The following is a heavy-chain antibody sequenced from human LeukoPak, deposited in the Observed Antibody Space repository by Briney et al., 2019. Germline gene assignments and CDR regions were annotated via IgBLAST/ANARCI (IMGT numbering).Heavy chain of an antibody. CDR2: ISHTGSTI. CDR3: VRRAHAFDI. J-gene: IGHJ3*02. CDR1: GFTFSDYY. Sequence: GGSLRLSCAASGFTFSDYYMSWLRQAPGKGLEWVSYISHTGSTIYYADSVKGRITISRDNAKNSLYLQMNSLRAEDTAVYYCVRRAHAFDIWGQGTMVTVSP. V-gene: IGHV3-11*01.